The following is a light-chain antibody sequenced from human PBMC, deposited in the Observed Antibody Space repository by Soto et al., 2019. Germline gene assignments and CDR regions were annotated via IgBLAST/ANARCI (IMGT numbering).Light chain of an antibody. CDR1: QSVSSSY. V-gene: IGKV3-20*01. J-gene: IGKJ1*01. CDR2: GAS. Sequence: EIVLTQSPGTLSLSPGERATLSCRASQSVSSSYLAWYQQKPGQAPRLLIYGASSRATGIPDRFSGSGSGTDFTLTISRLEPEDFATYYCQQYNSYSFGQGT. CDR3: QQYNSYS.